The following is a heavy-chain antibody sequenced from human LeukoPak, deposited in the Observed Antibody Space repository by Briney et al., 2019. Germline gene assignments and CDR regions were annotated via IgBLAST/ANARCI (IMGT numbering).Heavy chain of an antibody. CDR3: ARTYCIGSSCPGVFEY. CDR1: GFPFSSYA. V-gene: IGHV3-23*01. D-gene: IGHD2-15*01. Sequence: PGGSLRLSCAASGFPFSSYAMSWVRQAPGKGLEWVSVISDSGGRTYSAASVKGRFTISRDNSKDTLYLQMNSLRAEDTAVYYCARTYCIGSSCPGVFEYWGQGTLVTVPS. CDR2: ISDSGGRT. J-gene: IGHJ4*02.